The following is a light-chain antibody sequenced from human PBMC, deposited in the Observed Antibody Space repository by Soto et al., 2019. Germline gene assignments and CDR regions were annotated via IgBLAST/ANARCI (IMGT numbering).Light chain of an antibody. J-gene: IGLJ1*01. V-gene: IGLV2-14*01. Sequence: QSVLTQPASVSGSPGQSITISCTGTRNDIGDYSFVSWYQQHPGKVPKLLIYEVSDRPSGVSSRFSGSKSGNTASLTISGLQAEDEAHYFCSSYTGTCTYVFGSGTKVTVL. CDR1: RNDIGDYSF. CDR2: EVS. CDR3: SSYTGTCTYV.